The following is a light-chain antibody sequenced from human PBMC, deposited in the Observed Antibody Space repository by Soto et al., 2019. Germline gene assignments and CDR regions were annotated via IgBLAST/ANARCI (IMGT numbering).Light chain of an antibody. CDR2: DAS. J-gene: IGKJ5*01. CDR3: PQFNGDPS. V-gene: IGKV1-13*02. CDR1: QGVGRA. Sequence: AIQLTQSPSSLSASVGDRVIITCRASQGVGRAVAWYQLKPGKSPKLLIYDASILATGAPARISGSGSGTDFTLTISTLQPEGSATYYGPQFNGDPSFGQGTRLDIK.